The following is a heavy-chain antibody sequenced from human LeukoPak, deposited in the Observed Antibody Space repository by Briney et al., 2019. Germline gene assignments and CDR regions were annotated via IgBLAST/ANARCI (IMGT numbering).Heavy chain of an antibody. CDR2: IKQDGSEN. Sequence: GGSLRLSCAASGFTFSSYWMSWVRQAPGKGLEWVANIKQDGSENYYVDSVKGRFTISRDNAKNSLYLQMISLRAEDTAVYYCARGKFVLSGSYENLDYWGQGTLVTVSS. CDR3: ARGKFVLSGSYENLDY. V-gene: IGHV3-7*01. D-gene: IGHD3-10*01. CDR1: GFTFSSYW. J-gene: IGHJ4*02.